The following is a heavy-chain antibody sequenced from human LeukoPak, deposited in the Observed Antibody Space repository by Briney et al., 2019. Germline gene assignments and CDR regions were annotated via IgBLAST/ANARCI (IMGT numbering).Heavy chain of an antibody. CDR3: ARDAEYYYDSSGYYYYYGMDV. Sequence: ASVRVSCKASGYTFTSYGISWVRQAPGQGGEWMGWISAYNGNTNYAQKLQGRVTITTDTSTSTAYMELRSLRSDDTAVYYCARDAEYYYDSSGYYYYYGMDVWGQGTTVTVSS. J-gene: IGHJ6*02. CDR1: GYTFTSYG. CDR2: ISAYNGNT. D-gene: IGHD3-22*01. V-gene: IGHV1-18*01.